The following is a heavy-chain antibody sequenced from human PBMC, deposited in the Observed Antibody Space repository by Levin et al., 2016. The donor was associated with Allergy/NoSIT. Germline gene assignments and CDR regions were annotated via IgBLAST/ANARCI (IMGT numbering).Heavy chain of an antibody. CDR2: IAQDGSVK. J-gene: IGHJ4*02. D-gene: IGHD3-16*01. CDR3: VKEAVGGGWDY. V-gene: IGHV3-7*05. Sequence: VRQMPGKGLEWVANIAQDGSVKYYVGSVKGRFTISRDNAKNSLYLQMNSLRAEDTALYYCVKEAVGGGWDYWGQGTLVTVSS.